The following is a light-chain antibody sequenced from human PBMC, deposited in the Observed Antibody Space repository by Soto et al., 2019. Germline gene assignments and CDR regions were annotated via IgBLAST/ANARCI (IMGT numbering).Light chain of an antibody. Sequence: EIVLTQSPATLSLSPGERATLSCRTSQSVGTYLAWYQHNPGQAPRLLIYDASNRATGIPARFSGSGSGTDFTLTISSPEPEDFAVYYCQQRYNWPNTVGQGTKLEIK. CDR2: DAS. J-gene: IGKJ2*01. V-gene: IGKV3-11*01. CDR3: QQRYNWPNT. CDR1: QSVGTY.